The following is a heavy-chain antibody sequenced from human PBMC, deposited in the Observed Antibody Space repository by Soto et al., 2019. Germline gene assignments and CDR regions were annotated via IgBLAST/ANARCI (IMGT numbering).Heavy chain of an antibody. CDR2: ISSSGSTI. CDR1: GFTFSDYY. D-gene: IGHD3-3*02. J-gene: IGHJ4*02. CDR3: AGGAWAMRIFRLVLPPFDY. V-gene: IGHV3-11*01. Sequence: QVQLVESGGGLVKPGGSLRLSCAASGFTFSDYYMSWIRQAPGKGLEWVSYISSSGSTIYYADSVKGRSTISRENAKNSMYLPRNCLRAQDRAVYDGAGGAWAMRIFRLVLPPFDYWGRGSKVSVPS.